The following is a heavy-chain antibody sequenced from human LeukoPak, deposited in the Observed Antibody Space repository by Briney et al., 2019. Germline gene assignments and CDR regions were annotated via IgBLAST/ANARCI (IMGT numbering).Heavy chain of an antibody. CDR2: ISGSGGST. J-gene: IGHJ4*02. CDR3: AKDVGYYDFWSGYYLGCFDY. Sequence: GGSLRLSCAASGFTFSSYAMSWVRQAPGKGLEWVSAISGSGGSTYYADSVKGRFTISRDNSKNTLYPQMNSLRAEDTAVYYCAKDVGYYDFWSGYYLGCFDYWGQGTLVTVSS. V-gene: IGHV3-23*01. CDR1: GFTFSSYA. D-gene: IGHD3-3*01.